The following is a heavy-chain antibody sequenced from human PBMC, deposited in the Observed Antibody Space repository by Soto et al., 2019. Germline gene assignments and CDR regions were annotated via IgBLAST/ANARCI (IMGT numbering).Heavy chain of an antibody. CDR1: GGTFSSYA. V-gene: IGHV1-69*13. CDR2: IIPIFGTA. CDR3: ARVAAYCGGDCPPEAFDI. Sequence: GASVKVSCKASGGTFSSYAISWVRQAPGQGLEWMGGIIPIFGTANYAQKFQGRVTITADESTSTAYMELSSLRSEDTAVYYCARVAAYCGGDCPPEAFDIWGQGTMVTVSS. D-gene: IGHD2-21*02. J-gene: IGHJ3*02.